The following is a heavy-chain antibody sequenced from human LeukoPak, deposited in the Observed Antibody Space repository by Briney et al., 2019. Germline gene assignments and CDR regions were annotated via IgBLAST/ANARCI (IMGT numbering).Heavy chain of an antibody. V-gene: IGHV1-8*01. CDR1: GYTFTSYD. CDR2: MNPNSGNT. Sequence: ASVKVSCKASGYTFTSYDINWVRQTTGQGLEWMGWMNPNSGNTGYAQKFQGRVTMTRNTSISTAYMELSSLRSEDTAVYYCARVPWVLWFGELNIPEDYGMDVWGQGTTVTVSS. J-gene: IGHJ6*02. D-gene: IGHD3-10*01. CDR3: ARVPWVLWFGELNIPEDYGMDV.